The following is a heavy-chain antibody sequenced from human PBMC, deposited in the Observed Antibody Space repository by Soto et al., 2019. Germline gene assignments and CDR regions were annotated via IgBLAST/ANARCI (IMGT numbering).Heavy chain of an antibody. V-gene: IGHV3-64*01. D-gene: IGHD3-3*01. CDR1: GFTFSSYA. J-gene: IGHJ4*02. Sequence: PGGSLRLSCAASGFTFSSYAMHWVRQAPGKGLEYVSAISSNGGSTYYANSVKGRFTISRDNSKNTLYLQMGSLRAEDMAVYYCARGGRAPYYDFWSGYWVYFDYWGQGTLVTVSS. CDR2: ISSNGGST. CDR3: ARGGRAPYYDFWSGYWVYFDY.